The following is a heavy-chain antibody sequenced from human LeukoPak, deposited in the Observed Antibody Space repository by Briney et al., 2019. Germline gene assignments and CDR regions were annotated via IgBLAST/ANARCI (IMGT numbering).Heavy chain of an antibody. Sequence: ASVKVSCKASGYTFTSYGISWVRQAPGQGLEWMGWFSAYNGNTNYAQKLRGRVTMTTDTSTSTAYMELRSLRSDDTAVYYCARGQDSSSWYGDHYYFDYWGQGTLVTVSS. J-gene: IGHJ4*02. V-gene: IGHV1-18*01. CDR3: ARGQDSSSWYGDHYYFDY. D-gene: IGHD6-13*01. CDR2: FSAYNGNT. CDR1: GYTFTSYG.